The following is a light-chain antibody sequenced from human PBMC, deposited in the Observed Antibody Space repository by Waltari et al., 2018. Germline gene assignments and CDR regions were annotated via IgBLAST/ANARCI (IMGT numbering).Light chain of an antibody. Sequence: QSVLTQPPSVSAAPGQRVTISCSGGSSHIGNNYVSWHRQFPGTAPKLLIYENSERPSGIPGRFSGSKSGTSATLDITGLQAGDEADYYCGTWDSSLSGAVFGGGTHLTVL. CDR2: ENS. V-gene: IGLV1-51*02. J-gene: IGLJ7*01. CDR1: SSHIGNNY. CDR3: GTWDSSLSGAV.